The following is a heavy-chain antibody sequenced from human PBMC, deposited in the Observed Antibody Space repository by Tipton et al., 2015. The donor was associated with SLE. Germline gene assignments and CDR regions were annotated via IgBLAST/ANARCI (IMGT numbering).Heavy chain of an antibody. J-gene: IGHJ4*02. CDR3: ARLAVAGMWYYFDF. D-gene: IGHD6-19*01. Sequence: TLSLTCTVSGGSISSHHWTWIRQPPGKGLEWIGNIFYSGGTNYSPFLNSRITISVDTSTNQLSLNVISMTAADTAVYYCARLAVAGMWYYFDFWGQGAPVTVSS. V-gene: IGHV4-59*11. CDR1: GGSISSHH. CDR2: IFYSGGT.